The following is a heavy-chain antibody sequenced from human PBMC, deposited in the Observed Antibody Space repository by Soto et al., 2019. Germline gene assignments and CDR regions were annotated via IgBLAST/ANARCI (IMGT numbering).Heavy chain of an antibody. CDR2: IYYSGST. Sequence: SETLSLTCTVSGGSISSSSYYWGWIRQPPGKGLEWIGSIYYSGSTYYNPSLKSRVTISVDTSKNQFSLKLSSVTAADTAVYYCARLKASTVTTGIVGSYYYMDVWGKGTTVTVSS. CDR1: GGSISSSSYY. D-gene: IGHD4-17*01. J-gene: IGHJ6*03. CDR3: ARLKASTVTTGIVGSYYYMDV. V-gene: IGHV4-39*01.